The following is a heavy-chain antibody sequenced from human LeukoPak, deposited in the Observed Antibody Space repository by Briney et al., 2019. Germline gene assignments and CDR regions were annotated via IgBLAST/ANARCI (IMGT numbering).Heavy chain of an antibody. CDR1: GGSISSGYY. CDR3: ARGGGGDYFDY. V-gene: IGHV4-38-2*02. D-gene: IGHD2-15*01. CDR2: IYHSGST. J-gene: IGHJ4*02. Sequence: PSETLSLTCTVSGGSISSGYYWGWIRQPPGKGLEWIGSIYHSGSTYYNPSPKSRVTISVDTSKNQFSLKLSSVTAADTAVYYCARGGGGDYFDYWGQGTLVTVSS.